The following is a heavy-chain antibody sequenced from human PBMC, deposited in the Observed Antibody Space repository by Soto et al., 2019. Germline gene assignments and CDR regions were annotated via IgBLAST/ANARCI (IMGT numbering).Heavy chain of an antibody. Sequence: PSEPLSLPCTVSGGSISSSSYYWGWIRQPPGKGLEWIGSIYYSGSTYYNPSLKSRVTISVDTSKNQFSLKLSSVTAADTAVYYCARSPLRRGYFDWFLYYFDYWGQGTLVTVSS. V-gene: IGHV4-39*01. D-gene: IGHD3-9*01. CDR2: IYYSGST. CDR1: GGSISSSSYY. CDR3: ARSPLRRGYFDWFLYYFDY. J-gene: IGHJ4*02.